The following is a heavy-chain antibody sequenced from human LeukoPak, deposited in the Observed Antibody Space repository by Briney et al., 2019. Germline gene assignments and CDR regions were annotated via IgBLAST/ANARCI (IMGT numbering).Heavy chain of an antibody. D-gene: IGHD3-16*01. J-gene: IGHJ4*02. CDR2: INPNSGGT. Sequence: GASVEVSCKASGYTFTGYYIHWVRQAPGQGLEWMGWINPNSGGTHYAQKFQGRVTMTRDTSISTAYMELSRLRSDDTAVYYCARPHDPYIWGSYCFDYWGQGTLVTVSS. CDR1: GYTFTGYY. V-gene: IGHV1-2*02. CDR3: ARPHDPYIWGSYCFDY.